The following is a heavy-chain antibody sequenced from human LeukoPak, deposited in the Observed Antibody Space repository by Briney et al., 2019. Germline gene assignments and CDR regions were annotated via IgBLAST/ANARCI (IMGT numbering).Heavy chain of an antibody. CDR1: GFTFSSYS. Sequence: GGSLRLSCAASGFTFSSYSMNWVRQAPGKGLEWVSYISSSSSTIYYADSVKGRFTISRDNAKNSLYLQMNSLRAEDTAVYYCARDISLGYSSGWYWGSFDYWGQGTLVTVSS. V-gene: IGHV3-48*01. CDR3: ARDISLGYSSGWYWGSFDY. CDR2: ISSSSSTI. D-gene: IGHD6-19*01. J-gene: IGHJ4*02.